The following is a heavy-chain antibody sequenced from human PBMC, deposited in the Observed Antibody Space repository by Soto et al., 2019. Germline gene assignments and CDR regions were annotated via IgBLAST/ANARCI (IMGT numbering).Heavy chain of an antibody. D-gene: IGHD2-2*01. CDR1: GGSFSGYY. CDR3: AREVGYYSATRRNLYFDY. Sequence: PSETLSLTCAVSGGSFSGYYWSWVRQTPGKGLEWIGDINHTGGSNYNPSLKSRAMISVDTAKTQFSLNVTSVTAADTAVYYCAREVGYYSATRRNLYFDYWGPGTLVTVSS. CDR2: INHTGGS. V-gene: IGHV4-34*01. J-gene: IGHJ4*02.